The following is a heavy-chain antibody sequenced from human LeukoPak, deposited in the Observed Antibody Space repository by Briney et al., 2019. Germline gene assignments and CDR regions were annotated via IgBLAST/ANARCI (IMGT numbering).Heavy chain of an antibody. CDR2: IYYSGST. Sequence: ETLSLTCTVSGGSISSYYWSWIRQPPGKGLEWIGYIYYSGSTNYNPALKSRGTISVDTSKNQFSLKLNSVTAADTAVYYCAREYYYDTSGYNDWGQGTLVTVSS. D-gene: IGHD3-22*01. CDR1: GGSISSYY. V-gene: IGHV4-59*01. J-gene: IGHJ4*02. CDR3: AREYYYDTSGYND.